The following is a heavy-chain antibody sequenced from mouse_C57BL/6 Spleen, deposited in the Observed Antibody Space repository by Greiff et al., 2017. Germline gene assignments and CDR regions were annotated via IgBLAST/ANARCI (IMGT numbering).Heavy chain of an antibody. CDR3: ARRDDGRFAY. J-gene: IGHJ3*01. V-gene: IGHV5-6*02. CDR2: ISRGGSYT. Sequence: EVNVVESGGDLVKPGGSLKLSCAASGFTFSSYGMSWVRQTPDKRLEWVATISRGGSYTYYPDSVKGRFTISRDNAKNTLYLQMSSLKSEDTAMYYCARRDDGRFAYWGQGTLVTVSA. CDR1: GFTFSSYG. D-gene: IGHD2-3*01.